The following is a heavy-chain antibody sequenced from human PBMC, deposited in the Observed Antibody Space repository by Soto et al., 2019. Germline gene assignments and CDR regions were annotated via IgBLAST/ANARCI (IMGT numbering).Heavy chain of an antibody. J-gene: IGHJ5*02. CDR2: TYYSGST. D-gene: IGHD3-10*01. Sequence: SETLSLTCTVSGGSISSGDYYWSWIRQPPGKGLEWIGCTYYSGSTYYNPSLKSRVTISVDKSKNQFSLKLSSVLAADTAVYYCARGVTMVRGVIIPWFDPWGQGTLVTVSS. CDR1: GGSISSGDYY. V-gene: IGHV4-30-4*01. CDR3: ARGVTMVRGVIIPWFDP.